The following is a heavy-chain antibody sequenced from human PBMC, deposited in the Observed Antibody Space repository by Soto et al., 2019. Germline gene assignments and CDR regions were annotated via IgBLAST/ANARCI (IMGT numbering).Heavy chain of an antibody. V-gene: IGHV1-46*01. D-gene: IGHD3-22*01. J-gene: IGHJ3*02. CDR2: INPSGGST. Sequence: ASVKVSCKASGYTFTSYYMHWVRQAPGQGLEWMGIINPSGGSTSYAQKFQGRVTMTRDTSTSTVYMELSSLRSEDAAVYYCASGSGSLYDSSDFGRNDAFDIWGQGTMVTVSS. CDR1: GYTFTSYY. CDR3: ASGSGSLYDSSDFGRNDAFDI.